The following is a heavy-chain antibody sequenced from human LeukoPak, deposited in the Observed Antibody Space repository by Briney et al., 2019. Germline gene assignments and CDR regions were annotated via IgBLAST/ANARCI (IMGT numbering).Heavy chain of an antibody. J-gene: IGHJ4*02. D-gene: IGHD3-3*01. V-gene: IGHV3-23*01. CDR1: GFTFGNYA. Sequence: SGGSLRLSCATSGFTFGNYAMNWVRQAPGKGLEWVSAISGSGGSTYYADSVKGRFTISRDNSKNTLYLQMNSLRAEDTAVYYCAKTYRITIFGVVADFDYWGQGTLVTVSS. CDR3: AKTYRITIFGVVADFDY. CDR2: ISGSGGST.